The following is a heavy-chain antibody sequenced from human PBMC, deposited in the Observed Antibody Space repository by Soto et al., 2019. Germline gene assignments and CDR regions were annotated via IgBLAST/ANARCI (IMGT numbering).Heavy chain of an antibody. CDR1: GYTFTNFG. Sequence: QVQLVQSGAEVKKPGASVKVSCKASGYTFTNFGISWVRQAPGQGLEWMGWISAYNGNTNYAQKFQGRVTMTTDTSTSTDYMEVRSLRFDDTAVYYGARGGTPIDYGGQGTLVTVSS. D-gene: IGHD3-16*01. CDR2: ISAYNGNT. J-gene: IGHJ4*02. V-gene: IGHV1-18*01. CDR3: ARGGTPIDY.